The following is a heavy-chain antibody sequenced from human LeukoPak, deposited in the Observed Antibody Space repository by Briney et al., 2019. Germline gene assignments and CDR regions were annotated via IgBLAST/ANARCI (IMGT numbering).Heavy chain of an antibody. CDR2: INHSGST. CDR1: GGSFSGYY. V-gene: IGHV4-34*01. J-gene: IGHJ6*03. D-gene: IGHD3-10*01. Sequence: SETLSLTCAVYGGSFSGYYWSWIRQPPGKGLEWIGEINHSGSTNYNPSLKSRVTISVDTSKNQFSLKLSSVTAADTAVYYCASYDYYYGSGRVSYYYYYMDVWGKGTTVTISS. CDR3: ASYDYYYGSGRVSYYYYYMDV.